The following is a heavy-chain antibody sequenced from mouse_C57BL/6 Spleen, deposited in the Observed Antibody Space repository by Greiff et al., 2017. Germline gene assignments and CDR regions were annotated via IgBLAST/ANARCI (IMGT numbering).Heavy chain of an antibody. CDR2: INPNNGGT. CDR3: ARRGSYYYGSLYWYFDV. Sequence: EVQLVESGPELVKPGASVKIPCTASGYTFTDYNMDWVKQSHGKSLEWIGDINPNNGGTIYNQKFKGKATLTVDKSSSTAYMELRSLTSEDTAVYYCARRGSYYYGSLYWYFDVWGTGTTVTVSS. V-gene: IGHV1-18*01. D-gene: IGHD1-1*01. J-gene: IGHJ1*03. CDR1: GYTFTDYN.